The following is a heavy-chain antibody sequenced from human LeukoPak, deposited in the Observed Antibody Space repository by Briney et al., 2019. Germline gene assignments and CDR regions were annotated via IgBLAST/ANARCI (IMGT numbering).Heavy chain of an antibody. J-gene: IGHJ5*02. D-gene: IGHD6-13*01. CDR2: IYYSGST. V-gene: IGHV4-59*01. CDR1: GGSISSYY. CDR3: AREQLVVGFDP. Sequence: PSETLSLTCTVSGGSISSYYWSWIRQPPGKGLEWIGYIYYSGSTNYNPSLKSRVTISVDTSKNQFSLKLSSVTAADTAVYYCAREQLVVGFDPWGQGTLSPSPQ.